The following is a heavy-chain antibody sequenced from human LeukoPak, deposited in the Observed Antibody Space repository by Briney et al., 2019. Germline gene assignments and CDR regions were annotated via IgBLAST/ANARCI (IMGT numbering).Heavy chain of an antibody. CDR1: GGSISSDY. V-gene: IGHV4-59*01. CDR3: ARLSGYSSGHYYSDY. J-gene: IGHJ4*02. Sequence: SETLSLTCTVSGGSISSDYWSWIRQPPGKGLEWIGYIYYRGSTNYNPSLKSRVTISVDTSKNQFSLKLSSGTAADTAVYYCARLSGYSSGHYYSDYWGQGTLVTVSS. CDR2: IYYRGST. D-gene: IGHD3-22*01.